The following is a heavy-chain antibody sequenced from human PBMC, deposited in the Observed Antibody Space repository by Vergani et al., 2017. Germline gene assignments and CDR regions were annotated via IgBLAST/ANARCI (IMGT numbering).Heavy chain of an antibody. D-gene: IGHD2/OR15-2a*01. Sequence: QVQLQESGPGVVKPSQTLSLTCAVSGGSISSGDHCWTCIRQRPGKGLEWIGYIFYSGTTYDNPSLRSRLTISVDTSQNQFSLKLRSVTAADTAVYYCSHVDTQGPSTSHVYYMDVWGKGTTVVVSS. CDR1: GGSISSGDHC. V-gene: IGHV4-31*11. CDR2: IFYSGTT. CDR3: SHVDTQGPSTSHVYYMDV. J-gene: IGHJ6*03.